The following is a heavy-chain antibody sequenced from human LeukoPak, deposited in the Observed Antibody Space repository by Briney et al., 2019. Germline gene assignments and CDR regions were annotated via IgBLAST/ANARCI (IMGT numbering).Heavy chain of an antibody. CDR2: MHPSNGDT. D-gene: IGHD3-10*01. V-gene: IGHV1-8*01. CDR3: ARRVRGVVIFSRAQGSFDL. CDR1: GYTFTNYD. J-gene: IGHJ3*01. Sequence: ASVKVSCKASGYTFTNYDINWVRQATGQGLEWMGWMHPSNGDTGYAQKFQGRVTITRNTSTTTAYMELSSLRSDDTAVYYCARRVRGVVIFSRAQGSFDLWGQGTLVTVSS.